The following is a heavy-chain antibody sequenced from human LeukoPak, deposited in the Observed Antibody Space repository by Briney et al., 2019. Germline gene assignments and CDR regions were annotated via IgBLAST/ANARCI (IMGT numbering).Heavy chain of an antibody. V-gene: IGHV3-23*01. D-gene: IGHD1-20*01. CDR2: ISGSGGTT. Sequence: PGGSLRLSCAASGFTFSSYAMSWVRQAPGKGLEWVSTISGSGGTTYYADSVKGRFTISRDNSKNTLYLQMNSLGAEDTAVYYCAKEREPKWKMIDYWGQGTLVTVSS. CDR3: AKEREPKWKMIDY. CDR1: GFTFSSYA. J-gene: IGHJ4*02.